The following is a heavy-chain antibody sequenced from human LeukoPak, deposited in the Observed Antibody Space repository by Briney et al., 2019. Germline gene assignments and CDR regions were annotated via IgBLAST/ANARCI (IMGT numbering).Heavy chain of an antibody. CDR2: IYHSGST. CDR3: ARDLEPRPEDSPSTFDP. J-gene: IGHJ5*02. Sequence: SETLSLTCTVSGYSISSGYYWGCIRQPPGKGLEWIGSIYHSGSTYYNPSLKSRVTISVDTSKNQFSLKLSSVTAADTAVYYCARDLEPRPEDSPSTFDPWGQGTLVTVSS. V-gene: IGHV4-38-2*02. CDR1: GYSISSGYY. D-gene: IGHD1-1*01.